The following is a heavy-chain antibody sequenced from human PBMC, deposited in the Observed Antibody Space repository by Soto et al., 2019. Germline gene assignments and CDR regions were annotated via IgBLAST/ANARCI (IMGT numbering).Heavy chain of an antibody. D-gene: IGHD2-15*01. V-gene: IGHV4-30-4*01. CDR3: SRYGSGECNRGSCYSPFDY. CDR2: IYYSGST. J-gene: IGHJ4*02. CDR1: GRSISSVNYY. Sequence: SETLSLTCTVSGRSISSVNYYWSWIRQPPGKGLEWIGYIYYSGSTYYNTSLRNRVTISVDTSKKQFSLKLSSVTAADTAVYFCSRYGSGECNRGSCYSPFDYWGQGTLVTVSS.